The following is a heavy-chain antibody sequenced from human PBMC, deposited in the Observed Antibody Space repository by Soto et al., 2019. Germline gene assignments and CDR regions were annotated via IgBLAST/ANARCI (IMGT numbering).Heavy chain of an antibody. CDR3: SLDLSSGSSSSYYFHH. D-gene: IGHD1-26*01. CDR2: ISGDVSNQ. J-gene: IGHJ4*02. V-gene: IGHV3-30*03. CDR1: GFTFKSFA. Sequence: GGCLRRSCAASGFTFKSFAMHGVRQAPGKGLEWVAFISGDVSNQYFADSVTGRCTISRDNSENTGSLQIDRLRPGDTAGYYCSLDLSSGSSSSYYFHHWGQGILVTASS.